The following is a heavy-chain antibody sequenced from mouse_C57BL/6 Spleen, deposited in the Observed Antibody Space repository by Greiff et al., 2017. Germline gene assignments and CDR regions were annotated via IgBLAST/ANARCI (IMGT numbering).Heavy chain of an antibody. J-gene: IGHJ1*03. CDR3: ARHITTVVAQDFDV. CDR1: GYTFTSYW. Sequence: QVQLKQPGTELVKPGASVKLSCKASGYTFTSYWMHWVKQRPGQGLEWIGNINPSNGGTNYNEKFKSKATLTVDKSSSTAYMQLSSLTSEDSAVYYCARHITTVVAQDFDVWGTGTTVTVSS. V-gene: IGHV1-53*01. D-gene: IGHD1-1*01. CDR2: INPSNGGT.